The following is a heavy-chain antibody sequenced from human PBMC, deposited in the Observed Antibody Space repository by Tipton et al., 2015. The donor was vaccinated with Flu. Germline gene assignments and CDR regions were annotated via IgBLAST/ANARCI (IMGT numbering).Heavy chain of an antibody. Sequence: TLSLTCSVSGVSISSGDFYWTWIRQHPGKGLEWIGYIHHSGNTYYNPSLKSRVTISGDTSKNQFSLKLSSVTAADTAVYYCARHRIMAPSFDYWGQGTLVTVSS. CDR3: ARHRIMAPSFDY. V-gene: IGHV4-30-4*08. D-gene: IGHD1-26*01. CDR2: IHHSGNT. J-gene: IGHJ4*02. CDR1: GVSISSGDFY.